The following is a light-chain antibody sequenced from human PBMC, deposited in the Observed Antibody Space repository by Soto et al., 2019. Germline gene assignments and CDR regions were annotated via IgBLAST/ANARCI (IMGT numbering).Light chain of an antibody. J-gene: IGLJ2*01. CDR1: INDVGAFYY. CDR2: DVT. Sequence: QSALTQSASVSGSPGQSITISCAGTINDVGAFYYVSWYQQHPDKAPKLIIYDVTNRPSGVSDRFSASKSGNTASLTISGLQAEDEADYFCTSYTTFGTLIFGGGTKLTVL. V-gene: IGLV2-14*03. CDR3: TSYTTFGTLI.